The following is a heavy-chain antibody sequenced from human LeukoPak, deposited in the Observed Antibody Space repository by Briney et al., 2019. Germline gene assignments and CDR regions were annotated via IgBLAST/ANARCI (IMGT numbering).Heavy chain of an antibody. CDR1: GFTFSSYA. J-gene: IGHJ4*02. CDR3: AKVGFCSGGSCYYPPSDFDY. CDR2: ISGSGGST. V-gene: IGHV3-23*01. D-gene: IGHD2-15*01. Sequence: GGSLRLSCVASGFTFSSYAMSWVRQAPGKGLEWVSAISGSGGSTYYADSVKGRFTISRDNSKNTLYLQMNSLRAEDTAVYYCAKVGFCSGGSCYYPPSDFDYWGQGTLVTVSS.